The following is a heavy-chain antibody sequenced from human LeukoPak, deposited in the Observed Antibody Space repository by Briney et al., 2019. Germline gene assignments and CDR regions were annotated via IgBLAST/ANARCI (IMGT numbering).Heavy chain of an antibody. CDR1: GYTFSSYG. V-gene: IGHV1-18*01. CDR3: ARDSGSHYYDSSGSDWFDP. CDR2: ISAYNGNT. Sequence: ASVKVSCKASGYTFSSYGISWVRQAPGQGLEWMGWISAYNGNTNYAQKLQGRVTMTTDTSTSTAYMELRSLRSDDTAVYYRARDSGSHYYDSSGSDWFDPWGQGTLVTVSS. J-gene: IGHJ5*02. D-gene: IGHD3-22*01.